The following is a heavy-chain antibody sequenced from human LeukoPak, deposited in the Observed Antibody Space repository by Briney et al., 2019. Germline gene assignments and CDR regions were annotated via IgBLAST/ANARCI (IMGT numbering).Heavy chain of an antibody. D-gene: IGHD6-13*01. CDR2: ISGSGGST. CDR3: ATKKGLHSSSWPGYFDY. CDR1: GFTFSSYA. J-gene: IGHJ4*02. V-gene: IGHV3-23*01. Sequence: GGSLRLSCAASGFTFSSYAMSWVRQAPGKGLEWVSAISGSGGSTYYADSVKGRFTISRDNSKNTLYLQMNSLRAEDTAVYYCATKKGLHSSSWPGYFDYWGQGTLVTVSS.